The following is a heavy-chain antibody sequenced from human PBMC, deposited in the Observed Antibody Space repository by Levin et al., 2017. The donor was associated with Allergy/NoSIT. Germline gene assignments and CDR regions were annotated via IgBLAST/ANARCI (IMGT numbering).Heavy chain of an antibody. Sequence: GESLKISCKGSGYNFTNYWIAWVRQMPGKGLEWMGIIYPGDSDTRYSPSSRGQVTISADKSISTAYLQWSSLKASDTAMYYCAKSEYCSGGSCYSRVVYWGQGTLVTVSS. CDR3: AKSEYCSGGSCYSRVVY. V-gene: IGHV5-51*01. CDR2: IYPGDSDT. J-gene: IGHJ4*02. CDR1: GYNFTNYW. D-gene: IGHD2-15*01.